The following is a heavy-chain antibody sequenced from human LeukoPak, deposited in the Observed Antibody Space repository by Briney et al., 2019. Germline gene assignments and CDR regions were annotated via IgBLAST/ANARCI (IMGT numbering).Heavy chain of an antibody. Sequence: GGSLRLSCAASGFTFSSYSMNWVRQAPGKGLEWVSSISGSSSYIYYADSVKGRFTISRDNAKNSLYLQMNSLRAEDTAVYYCARETNYGDYAPDYWGQGTLVTVSS. V-gene: IGHV3-21*01. J-gene: IGHJ4*02. CDR3: ARETNYGDYAPDY. CDR1: GFTFSSYS. CDR2: ISGSSSYI. D-gene: IGHD4-17*01.